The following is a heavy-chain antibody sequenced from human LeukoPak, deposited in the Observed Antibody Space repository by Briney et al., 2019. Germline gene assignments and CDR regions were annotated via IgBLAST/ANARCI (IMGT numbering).Heavy chain of an antibody. CDR2: IHSSGST. V-gene: IGHV4-59*11. D-gene: IGHD3-9*01. CDR1: GGSLSGHF. CDR3: ARDPGDTDWYNFDF. J-gene: IGHJ4*02. Sequence: PSDTLSLTCTVSGGSLSGHFWSWFRRLPGKGLENIGYIHSSGSTNYSPSYKSRVTVSLEMSKNQFSLSLSSVTAADTAVYYCARDPGDTDWYNFDFWGQGILVTVSS.